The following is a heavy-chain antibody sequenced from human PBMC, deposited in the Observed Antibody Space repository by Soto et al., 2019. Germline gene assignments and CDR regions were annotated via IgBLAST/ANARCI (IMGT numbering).Heavy chain of an antibody. CDR3: ARVDDILTGYYTGAFDI. D-gene: IGHD3-9*01. CDR1: GGSISSYY. CDR2: IYYSGST. J-gene: IGHJ3*02. Sequence: SETLSLTCTVSGGSISSYYWSWIRQPPGKGQEWIGYIYYSGSTNYNPSLKSRVTISVDTSKNQFSLKLSSVTAAGTAVYYCARVDDILTGYYTGAFDIWGQGTMVTVSS. V-gene: IGHV4-59*01.